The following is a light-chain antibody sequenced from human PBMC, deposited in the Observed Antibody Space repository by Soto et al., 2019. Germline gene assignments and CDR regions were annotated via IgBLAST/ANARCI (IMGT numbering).Light chain of an antibody. Sequence: SVLTQPASVSWSPGQSITISCTGTSSDVCGYNYVSWYQQHPGKAPKLMIYEVSNRPSGVSNRFSGSKSGNTASLTISGLQAEDEADYYCSSYTSSSTGVFGTGTKVTVL. CDR2: EVS. J-gene: IGLJ1*01. CDR3: SSYTSSSTGV. CDR1: SSDVCGYNY. V-gene: IGLV2-14*01.